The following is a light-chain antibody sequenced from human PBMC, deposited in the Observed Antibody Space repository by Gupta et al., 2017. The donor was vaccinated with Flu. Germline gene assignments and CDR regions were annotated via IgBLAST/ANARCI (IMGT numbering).Light chain of an antibody. CDR2: ENN. CDR1: SSNIGNNS. V-gene: IGLV1-51*02. Sequence: QSVLTQPPSVSAAPGQKVTISCSGSSSNIGNNSVSWYQQLPGTAPKLLIYENNKRPSGIPDRFSGSKSGTSATLGITGLQTGDEADYYCGTWDSSLSAFYVFGTGTKVTVL. CDR3: GTWDSSLSAFYV. J-gene: IGLJ1*01.